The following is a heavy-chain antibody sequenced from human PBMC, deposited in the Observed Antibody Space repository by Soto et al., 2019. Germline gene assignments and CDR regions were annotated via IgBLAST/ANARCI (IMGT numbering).Heavy chain of an antibody. D-gene: IGHD2-2*01. J-gene: IGHJ6*02. CDR3: AKRHCSSTRCYDAVDV. V-gene: IGHV5-51*01. Sequence: GXSRKISCKGFVYTFTRYWIAWVRQMPGKGLEWMGIIYPGDSDTRYSPSFQGQVTISVDKSINTAYLQWSSLTASDTAIYYCAKRHCSSTRCYDAVDVWGQGTTVTVS. CDR1: VYTFTRYW. CDR2: IYPGDSDT.